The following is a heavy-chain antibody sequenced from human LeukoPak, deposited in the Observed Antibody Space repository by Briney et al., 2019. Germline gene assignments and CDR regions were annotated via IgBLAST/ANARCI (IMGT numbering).Heavy chain of an antibody. D-gene: IGHD3-10*01. J-gene: IGHJ4*02. CDR1: GYTFTSYY. CDR2: INPSGGST. V-gene: IGHV1-46*01. Sequence: ASVKVSCKASGYTFTSYYMHWVRQAPGQGLEWMGIINPSGGSTSYAQKFQGRVTMTRDTSTSTVYMELSSLRSEDTAVYYCARESPNYGSGSYCMVNWGQGTLVTVSS. CDR3: ARESPNYGSGSYCMVN.